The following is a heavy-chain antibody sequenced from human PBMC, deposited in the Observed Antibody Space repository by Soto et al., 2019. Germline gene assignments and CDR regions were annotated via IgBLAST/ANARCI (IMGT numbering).Heavy chain of an antibody. J-gene: IGHJ4*02. CDR1: GYSFTSYW. D-gene: IGHD2-2*01. V-gene: IGHV5-51*01. CDR3: ARDFCSSTSCYLGY. CDR2: IYPGDSDT. Sequence: PGESLKVSCKGSGYSFTSYWIGWVRQMPGKGLEWMGIIYPGDSDTRYSPSFQGQVTISADKSISTAYLQWSSLRAEDTAVYYCARDFCSSTSCYLGYWGQGTLVTVSS.